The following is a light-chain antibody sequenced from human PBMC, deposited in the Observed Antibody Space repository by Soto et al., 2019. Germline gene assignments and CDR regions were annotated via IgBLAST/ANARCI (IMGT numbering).Light chain of an antibody. J-gene: IGLJ1*01. CDR1: TSNIGSNY. Sequence: QSVLTQPPSASGTPGQGVTISCSGSTSNIGSNYVYWYQQLPGTAPKLLIYRNNQRPSGVPDQFSGSKSGTSASLAISGLRSDDEADYFCATWDDSLNGFYVFGTGTKVTVL. CDR2: RNN. CDR3: ATWDDSLNGFYV. V-gene: IGLV1-47*01.